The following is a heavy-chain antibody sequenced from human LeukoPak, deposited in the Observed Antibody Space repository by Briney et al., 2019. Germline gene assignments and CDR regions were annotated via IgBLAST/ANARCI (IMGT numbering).Heavy chain of an antibody. D-gene: IGHD4-17*01. V-gene: IGHV3-74*01. Sequence: GGSLRLSCAASGFTFSSYWMHWVRQAPGKGLVWVSRINSDGSSTSYADSVKGRFTISRDNAKNTLYLQMNSLRAEDTAVYYCASPVTTYYYYGMDLWGQGTTVTVSS. CDR3: ASPVTTYYYYGMDL. CDR2: INSDGSST. J-gene: IGHJ6*02. CDR1: GFTFSSYW.